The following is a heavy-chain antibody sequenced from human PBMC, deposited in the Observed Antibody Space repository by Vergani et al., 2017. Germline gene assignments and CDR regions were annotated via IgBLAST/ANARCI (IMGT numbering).Heavy chain of an antibody. CDR3: ARRTTMVRGVLEIARYYFDY. D-gene: IGHD3-10*01. J-gene: IGHJ4*02. CDR1: GGSISGTNW. CDR2: IYHSGST. V-gene: IGHV4-4*03. Sequence: QVQLQESGPGLVKPPGTLSLTCAVSGGSISGTNWWSWVRQSPGKGLEWIGEIYHSGSTNYNPSLKSRVTISVDKSKNQFSLKLSSVTAADTAVYYCARRTTMVRGVLEIARYYFDYWGQGTLVTVSS.